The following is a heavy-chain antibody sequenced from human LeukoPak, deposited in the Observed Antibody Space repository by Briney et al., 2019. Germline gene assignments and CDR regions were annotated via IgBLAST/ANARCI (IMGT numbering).Heavy chain of an antibody. CDR3: ARVYFPYRWFGELSFDY. J-gene: IGHJ4*02. V-gene: IGHV4-61*02. CDR2: IYPSGST. Sequence: PSQTLSLTCTVSGASLSSGSYYWSWIRQPAGKGLEWIGRIYPSGSTDYNPSLKSRVTISIDTSKNQFSLKLSSVTAADTAVYYCARVYFPYRWFGELSFDYWGQGTLVTVSS. D-gene: IGHD3-10*01. CDR1: GASLSSGSYY.